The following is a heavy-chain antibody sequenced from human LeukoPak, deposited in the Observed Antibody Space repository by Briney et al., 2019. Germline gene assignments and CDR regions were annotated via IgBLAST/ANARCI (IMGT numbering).Heavy chain of an antibody. J-gene: IGHJ4*02. CDR2: MNPNSGNT. V-gene: IGHV1-8*03. Sequence: GASVKVSCKASGYTFTSYDINWVRQATGQELEWMGWMNPNSGNTGYAQKFQGRVTITRNTSISTAYMELSSLRSGDTAVYYCARGRRGNGDYWGQGTLVTVSS. CDR1: GYTFTSYD. D-gene: IGHD4-23*01. CDR3: ARGRRGNGDY.